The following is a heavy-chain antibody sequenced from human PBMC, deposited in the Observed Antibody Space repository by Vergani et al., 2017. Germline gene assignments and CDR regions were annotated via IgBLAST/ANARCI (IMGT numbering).Heavy chain of an antibody. CDR2: SNWNGGST. J-gene: IGHJ4*02. CDR3: ARDPSYCSRGSCYSYFDY. Sequence: EVQLVESGGGVVRPGGSLRLSCAASGFTFDDYGMSWVRQAPGKGLEWVSGSNWNGGSTGYADSVKGRFTISRDNAKNSLYLQMNSLRAEDTALYYCARDPSYCSRGSCYSYFDYWGQGTLVTVSS. V-gene: IGHV3-20*04. CDR1: GFTFDDYG. D-gene: IGHD2-15*01.